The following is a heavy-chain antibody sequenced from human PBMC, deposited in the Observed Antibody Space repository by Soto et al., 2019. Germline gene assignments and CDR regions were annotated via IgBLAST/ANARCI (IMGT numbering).Heavy chain of an antibody. D-gene: IGHD1-20*01. J-gene: IGHJ4*02. CDR2: INPNSGGT. CDR3: ARDNWNIDY. V-gene: IGHV1-2*02. CDR1: GYTFTGCY. Sequence: ASVKVCGEASGYTFTGCYIHWVRQAPGQGLEWMGWINPNSGGTNYAQKFQGRVTMTRDTSISTAYMELSRLRSDDTAVYYCARDNWNIDYWGKGTLVTVSS.